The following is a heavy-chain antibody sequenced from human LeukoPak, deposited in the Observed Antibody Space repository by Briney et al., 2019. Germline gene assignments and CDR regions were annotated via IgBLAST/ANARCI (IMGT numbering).Heavy chain of an antibody. CDR3: ARIRVYYYDSSGQGGDAFDI. D-gene: IGHD3-22*01. J-gene: IGHJ3*02. Sequence: GGSLRLPCAASGFTFSSYSMNWVRQAPGKGLEWVSSISSSSSYIYYADSVKGRFTISRDNAKNSLYPQMNSLRAEDTAVYYCARIRVYYYDSSGQGGDAFDIWGQGTMVTVSS. CDR1: GFTFSSYS. CDR2: ISSSSSYI. V-gene: IGHV3-21*01.